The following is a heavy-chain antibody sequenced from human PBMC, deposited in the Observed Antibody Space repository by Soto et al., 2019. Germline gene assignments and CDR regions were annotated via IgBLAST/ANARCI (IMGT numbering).Heavy chain of an antibody. J-gene: IGHJ6*03. CDR3: ARGLRDTVVAVAAVHYYYYMDV. Sequence: ATVKVSCKASGYTFTSYDINWVRQATGQGLEWMGWMNPNSGNTGYAQKFQGRVTMTRNTSISTAYMELSSLRSEDTAVYYCARGLRDTVVAVAAVHYYYYMDVWGKGTTVTVSS. CDR2: MNPNSGNT. D-gene: IGHD2-15*01. CDR1: GYTFTSYD. V-gene: IGHV1-8*01.